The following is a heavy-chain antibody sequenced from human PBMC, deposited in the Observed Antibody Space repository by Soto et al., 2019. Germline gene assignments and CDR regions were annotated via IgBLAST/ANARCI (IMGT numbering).Heavy chain of an antibody. D-gene: IGHD3-10*01. CDR1: GGSISSYY. CDR2: MYYSGST. CDR3: ARGFFVGDYYGDDY. J-gene: IGHJ4*02. Sequence: SETLSLTCTVGGGSISSYYWSWIREAPGKGLEWIGYMYYSGSTSYNPYNPSLKSRVTISIDTSKNQFSLKLTSATAADTAVYYCARGFFVGDYYGDDYWGQGTLVTVS. V-gene: IGHV4-59*01.